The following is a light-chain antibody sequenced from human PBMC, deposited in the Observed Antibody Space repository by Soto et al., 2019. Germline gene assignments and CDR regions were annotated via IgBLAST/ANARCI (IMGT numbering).Light chain of an antibody. V-gene: IGLV2-23*01. CDR3: CSYAGSSTPYV. Sequence: QSALTRPASVSGSPGQSSTISCTGTSSDVGSYNLVSWYQQHPGKAPKLMIYEGSKRPSGVSNRFSGSKSGNTASLTISGLQAEDEADYYCCSYAGSSTPYVFGTGTKVTVL. J-gene: IGLJ1*01. CDR1: SSDVGSYNL. CDR2: EGS.